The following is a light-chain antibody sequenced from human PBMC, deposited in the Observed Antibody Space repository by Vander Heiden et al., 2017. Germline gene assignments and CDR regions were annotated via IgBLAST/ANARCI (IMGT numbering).Light chain of an antibody. CDR3: QQYNSWPIT. V-gene: IGKV3-15*01. Sequence: EIVMTQSPATPSVSPGERATLSCRASQSDSSNLAWYQQKPGQAPRLLIYGASTRATGIPARFSGSGSGTEFTLTISSLQSEDFAVYYCQQYNSWPITFGQGTRLEIK. CDR1: QSDSSN. J-gene: IGKJ5*01. CDR2: GAS.